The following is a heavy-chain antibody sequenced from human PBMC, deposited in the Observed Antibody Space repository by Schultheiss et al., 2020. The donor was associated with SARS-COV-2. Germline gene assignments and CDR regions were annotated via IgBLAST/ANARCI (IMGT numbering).Heavy chain of an antibody. V-gene: IGHV3-7*01. CDR3: ARDGGIVPAAQYYYYYGMDV. D-gene: IGHD2-2*01. Sequence: GESLKISCAASGFTFSSYWMSWVRQAPGKGLEWVANIKQDGSEKYYVDSVKGRFTISRDNAKNSLYLQMNSLRAEDTAVYYCARDGGIVPAAQYYYYYGMDVWGQGTTVTVSS. CDR1: GFTFSSYW. J-gene: IGHJ6*02. CDR2: IKQDGSEK.